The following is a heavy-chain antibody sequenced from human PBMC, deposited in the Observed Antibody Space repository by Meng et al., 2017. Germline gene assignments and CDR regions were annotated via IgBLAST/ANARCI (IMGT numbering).Heavy chain of an antibody. CDR3: AREFSGTFYFDY. V-gene: IGHV1-46*01. Sequence: GQWVQSGAEVKEPRASAKVSCRTSGYTICRYNMHWVGQPPAEGLEWMVLINPSGNSTSYVQNFQGRVTMTRDTSTSTVYMELSSLRSEDTAVYYCAREFSGTFYFDYWGQGSLVTVSS. CDR2: INPSGNST. CDR1: GYTICRYN. D-gene: IGHD1-26*01. J-gene: IGHJ4*02.